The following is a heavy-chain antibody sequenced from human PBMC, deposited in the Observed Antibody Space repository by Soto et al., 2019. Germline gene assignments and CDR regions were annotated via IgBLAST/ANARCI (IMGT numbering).Heavy chain of an antibody. V-gene: IGHV4-39*01. J-gene: IGHJ4*02. D-gene: IGHD6-19*01. CDR1: GDSIRSSNSF. Sequence: SXTLSLTCTVSGDSIRSSNSFWAWIRQPPGKGLEWIGTIFYSGSTYYNPSLKSRVTISVDTSKNQFSLRLISVTAADTALYYCARRYGWLYFDYWGQGSLVTVSS. CDR3: ARRYGWLYFDY. CDR2: IFYSGST.